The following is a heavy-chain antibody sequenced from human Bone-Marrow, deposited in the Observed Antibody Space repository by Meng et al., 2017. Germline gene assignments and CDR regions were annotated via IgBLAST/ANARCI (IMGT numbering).Heavy chain of an antibody. CDR2: IKQDGSEK. CDR1: GFTFSSYA. D-gene: IGHD3-16*01. V-gene: IGHV3-7*01. J-gene: IGHJ3*02. Sequence: GESLKISCAASGFTFSSYAMSWVRQAPGKGLEWVANIKQDGSEKYYVDSVKGRFTISRDNAKNSLYLQMNSLRAEDTAVYYCAREGDGAFDIWGQGTMVTVSS. CDR3: AREGDGAFDI.